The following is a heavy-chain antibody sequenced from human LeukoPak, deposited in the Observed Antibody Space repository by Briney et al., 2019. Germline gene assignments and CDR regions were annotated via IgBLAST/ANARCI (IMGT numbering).Heavy chain of an antibody. CDR3: ARCRGSSWYKGGFDP. CDR1: GGSFSGYY. V-gene: IGHV4-34*01. J-gene: IGHJ5*02. Sequence: SETLCLTCAVYGGSFSGYYWSWIRQPPGKGLEWIGEINHSGSTNYNPSLKSRVTISVDTSKNQFSLKLSSVTAADTAVYYCARCRGSSWYKGGFDPWGQGTLVTVSS. D-gene: IGHD6-13*01. CDR2: INHSGST.